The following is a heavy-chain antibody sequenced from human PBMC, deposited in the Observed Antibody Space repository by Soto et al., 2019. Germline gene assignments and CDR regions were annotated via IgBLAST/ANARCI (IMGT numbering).Heavy chain of an antibody. CDR1: GFTFSSYS. CDR2: ISSSSSTI. J-gene: IGHJ6*02. Sequence: GGSLSLSCAASGFTFSSYSMNWVRQAPGKGLERVSYISSSSSTIYYADSVKGRFTISRDNAKNSLYLQMNSLRDEDTAVYYCAIDVRDFWSGYYTSYYYGMDVWGQGTTVTVSS. CDR3: AIDVRDFWSGYYTSYYYGMDV. V-gene: IGHV3-48*02. D-gene: IGHD3-3*01.